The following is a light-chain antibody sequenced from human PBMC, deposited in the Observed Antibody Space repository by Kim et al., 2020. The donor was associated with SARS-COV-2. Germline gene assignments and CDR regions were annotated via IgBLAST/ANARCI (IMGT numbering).Light chain of an antibody. J-gene: IGLJ3*02. Sequence: QSALTQPASVSGSPGQSITISCTGTSSDVGYYNFVSWYQQHPGKAPKLMIYDVSTRPSGVSYRFSGSKSGNTASLTISGLQAEDEADYYCSSYTSSSTQVFGGGTQLAVL. CDR2: DVS. CDR3: SSYTSSSTQV. V-gene: IGLV2-14*03. CDR1: SSDVGYYNF.